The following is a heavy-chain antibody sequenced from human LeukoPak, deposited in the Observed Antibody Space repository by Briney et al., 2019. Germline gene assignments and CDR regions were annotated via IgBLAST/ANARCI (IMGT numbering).Heavy chain of an antibody. V-gene: IGHV3-7*05. D-gene: IGHD3-10*01. CDR3: ARLARGTVFDY. CDR2: IKQDGSEN. J-gene: IGHJ4*02. CDR1: GFTFSSYW. Sequence: GGSLRLSCAASGFTFSSYWMSWVRQAPGKGLEWVANIKQDGSENFYVDSVKGRFTISRDNAKNSPYLQMNSLRGEDTAVYYCARLARGTVFDYWGQGTLVTVSS.